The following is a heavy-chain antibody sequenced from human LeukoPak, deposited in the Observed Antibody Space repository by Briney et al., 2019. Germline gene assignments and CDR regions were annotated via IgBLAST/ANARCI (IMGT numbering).Heavy chain of an antibody. V-gene: IGHV1-69*01. CDR1: GGTFSSYA. J-gene: IGHJ5*02. Sequence: SVKVSCKASGGTFSSYAISWVRQAPGQGLEWMGGIIPIFGTANYAQKFQGRVTITADESTSTAYMELSSLRSEDTAVYYCARDQLLFRFSWFDPWGQGTLVTVSS. CDR2: IIPIFGTA. D-gene: IGHD2-2*01. CDR3: ARDQLLFRFSWFDP.